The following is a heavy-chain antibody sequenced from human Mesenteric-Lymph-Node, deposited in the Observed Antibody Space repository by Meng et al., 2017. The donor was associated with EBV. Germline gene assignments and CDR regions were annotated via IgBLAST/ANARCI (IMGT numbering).Heavy chain of an antibody. D-gene: IGHD2-21*01. CDR1: GDSISSGGYY. CDR2: IYYDGST. J-gene: IGHJ4*02. CDR3: ARDRGGDHFDY. Sequence: QVQLQESGPGLVEPSQTLSLTCALSGDSISSGGYYWSWIRQPPGKGLEWIGYIYYDGSTFYTPPLRSRVTMSIDTSKRQFSLRLRSVTAADTAVYYCARDRGGDHFDYWGQGTLVTVSS. V-gene: IGHV4-30-4*01.